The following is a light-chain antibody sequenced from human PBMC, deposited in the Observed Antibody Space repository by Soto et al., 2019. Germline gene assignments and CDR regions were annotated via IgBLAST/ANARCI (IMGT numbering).Light chain of an antibody. Sequence: AIRMTQSRSPLSGSTRYLFTATCRASQGISSYLAWYQQKPGKAPKLLIYAASTLQSGVPSRFSGSGSGTDFTLTISCLQSEDFATYYCQKYYSYPLNCGGGTRGDIK. CDR3: QKYYSYPLN. V-gene: IGKV1-8*01. J-gene: IGKJ4*01. CDR1: QGISSY. CDR2: AAS.